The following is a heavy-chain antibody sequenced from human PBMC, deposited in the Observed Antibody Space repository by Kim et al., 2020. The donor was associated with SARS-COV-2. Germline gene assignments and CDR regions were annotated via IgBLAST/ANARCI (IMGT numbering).Heavy chain of an antibody. J-gene: IGHJ6*02. CDR1: GGTFSSYT. V-gene: IGHV1-69*04. CDR3: ARDRREGPVGATTPNGMDV. CDR2: IIPILGIA. D-gene: IGHD1-26*01. Sequence: SVKVSCKASGGTFSSYTISWVRQAPGQGLEWMGRIIPILGIANYAQKFQGRVTITADKSTSTAYMELSSLRSEDTAVYYCARDRREGPVGATTPNGMDVWGQGTTVTVSS.